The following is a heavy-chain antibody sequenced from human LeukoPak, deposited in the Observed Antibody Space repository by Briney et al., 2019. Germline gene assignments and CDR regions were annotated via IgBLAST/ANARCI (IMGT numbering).Heavy chain of an antibody. CDR2: IYYSVST. D-gene: IGHD4-17*01. V-gene: IGHV4-30-4*08. Sequence: SETLSLTCTVSGASINNVEHYWSWIPHPPGKGLEWIGYIYYSVSTYYNPSLKSRVTISVDTSKNQFSLKLSSVTAADTAVYYCASTVTSDAFDIWGQGTMVTVSS. CDR3: ASTVTSDAFDI. J-gene: IGHJ3*02. CDR1: GASINNVEHY.